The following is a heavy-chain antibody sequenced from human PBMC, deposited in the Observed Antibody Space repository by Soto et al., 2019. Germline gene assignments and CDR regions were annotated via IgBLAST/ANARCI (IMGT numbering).Heavy chain of an antibody. CDR1: GFTFSSYG. J-gene: IGHJ6*02. CDR3: ARGFSEVAEYYYYGMDV. D-gene: IGHD5-12*01. CDR2: IWNDGSNK. V-gene: IGHV3-33*01. Sequence: QVQLVESGGGVVQPGRSLRLSCAASGFTFSSYGMHWVRQAPGKGLEWVAVIWNDGSNKYFADSVKGRFTISRDNSKNTLYLQMTSRRAEDTAVYYWARGFSEVAEYYYYGMDVWGQGTTVTVSS.